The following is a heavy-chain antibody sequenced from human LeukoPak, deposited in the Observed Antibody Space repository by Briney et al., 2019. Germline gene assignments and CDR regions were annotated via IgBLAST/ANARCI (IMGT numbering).Heavy chain of an antibody. CDR1: GFTFSSYS. D-gene: IGHD6-13*01. J-gene: IGHJ4*02. V-gene: IGHV3-48*01. Sequence: PGGSLRLSCAASGFTFSSYSMNWVRQAPGKGLEWVSYISSSSSTIDYADSVKGRFTISRDNAKNSLYLQMNSLRAEDTAVYYCARARVAAAGTGTTITNDYWGQGTLVTVSP. CDR2: ISSSSSTI. CDR3: ARARVAAAGTGTTITNDY.